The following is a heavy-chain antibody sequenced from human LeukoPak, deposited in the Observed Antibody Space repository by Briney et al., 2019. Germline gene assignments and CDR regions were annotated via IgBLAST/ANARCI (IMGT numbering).Heavy chain of an antibody. Sequence: SVKVSCKASGYTFTSYDINWVRQATGQGLEWMGGIIPIFGTANYAQKFQGRVTITADESTSTAYMELSSLRSEDTAVYYCARAHQVVVAARVPYWFDPWGQGTLVTVSS. CDR2: IIPIFGTA. CDR3: ARAHQVVVAARVPYWFDP. D-gene: IGHD2-15*01. CDR1: GYTFTSYD. J-gene: IGHJ5*02. V-gene: IGHV1-69*13.